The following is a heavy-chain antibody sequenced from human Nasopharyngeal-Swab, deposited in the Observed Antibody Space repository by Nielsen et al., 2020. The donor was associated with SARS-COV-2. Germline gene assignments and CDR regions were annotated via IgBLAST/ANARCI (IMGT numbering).Heavy chain of an antibody. CDR1: GFTFSSYD. Sequence: GESLKISCAASGFTFSSYDMHWVRQATGKGLELVSAIGTAGDTYYPGSVKGRFTISRENAKNSLYLQMNSLRAEDTAVYYCARTLYCSSTSCYTPYYYYYYMDVWGKGTTVTVSS. V-gene: IGHV3-13*01. CDR3: ARTLYCSSTSCYTPYYYYYYMDV. CDR2: IGTAGDT. D-gene: IGHD2-2*02. J-gene: IGHJ6*03.